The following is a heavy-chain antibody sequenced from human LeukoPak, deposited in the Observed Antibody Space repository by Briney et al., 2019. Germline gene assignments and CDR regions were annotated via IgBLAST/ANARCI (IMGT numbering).Heavy chain of an antibody. CDR2: ISTSSSYI. CDR3: ARATYFTTPYYYYYMDV. J-gene: IGHJ6*03. CDR1: GFTFSSYN. D-gene: IGHD1-1*01. Sequence: GGSLRLSCAASGFTFSSYNMNWIRQAPGKGLEWVSSISTSSSYIYYADSVKGRFTISRDNAKNSLYLQMNSLRAEDTAVYYCARATYFTTPYYYYYMDVWGKGTTVTVSS. V-gene: IGHV3-21*01.